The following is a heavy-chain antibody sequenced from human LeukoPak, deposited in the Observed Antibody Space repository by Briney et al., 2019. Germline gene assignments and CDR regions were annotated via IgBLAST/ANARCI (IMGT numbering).Heavy chain of an antibody. D-gene: IGHD1-26*01. Sequence: SQTLSLTCAVSGGSISSGGYSWSWIRQPPGKGLEWIGYIYHSGSTYYNPSLKSRVTISVDRSKNQFSLKLSSVTAADTAVYYCARERVGFDYWGQGTLVTVSS. CDR1: GGSISSGGYS. V-gene: IGHV4-30-2*01. CDR3: ARERVGFDY. CDR2: IYHSGST. J-gene: IGHJ4*02.